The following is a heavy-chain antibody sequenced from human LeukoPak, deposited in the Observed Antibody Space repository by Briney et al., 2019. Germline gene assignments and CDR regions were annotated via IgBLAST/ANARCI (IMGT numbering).Heavy chain of an antibody. J-gene: IGHJ4*02. CDR2: ISYDGSNK. CDR3: ARDRGYTYGENYLDY. Sequence: PGGSLRLSCAASRFTFSSYAMHCVRQAPGKGLEWVALISYDGSNKYYADSVKGRFTISRDNSKNTLYLQMNSLRAEDTAVYYCARDRGYTYGENYLDYWGQGTLVTVSS. V-gene: IGHV3-30-3*01. D-gene: IGHD5-18*01. CDR1: RFTFSSYA.